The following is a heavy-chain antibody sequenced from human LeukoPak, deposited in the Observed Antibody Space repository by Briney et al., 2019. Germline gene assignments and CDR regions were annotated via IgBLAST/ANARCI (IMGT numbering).Heavy chain of an antibody. D-gene: IGHD3-10*01. CDR3: AKESAGYGSGSYNY. Sequence: PGGSLRLSCAASGFTFSSYAMSWVRQAPGKGLEWVSAISGSGGSTYYADSVKGRFTISRDNSKNTLYLQMNSLRAEDTAAYYCAKESAGYGSGSYNYWGQGTLVTVSS. CDR1: GFTFSSYA. J-gene: IGHJ4*02. CDR2: ISGSGGST. V-gene: IGHV3-23*01.